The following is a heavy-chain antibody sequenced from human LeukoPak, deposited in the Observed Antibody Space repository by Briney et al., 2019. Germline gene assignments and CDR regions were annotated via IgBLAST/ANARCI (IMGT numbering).Heavy chain of an antibody. CDR1: GGILSPYS. CDR3: VWGCYSTIALDY. D-gene: IGHD3-22*01. Sequence: SVKVSCKTSGGILSPYSIIWVRQAPGQRLEWMGSIVPISGSTDYTQKFQGRVTITADKSTSQAYMELTSLRFEDTAVYYCVWGCYSTIALDYWGLGTLVTVSS. V-gene: IGHV1-69*06. CDR2: IVPISGST. J-gene: IGHJ4*02.